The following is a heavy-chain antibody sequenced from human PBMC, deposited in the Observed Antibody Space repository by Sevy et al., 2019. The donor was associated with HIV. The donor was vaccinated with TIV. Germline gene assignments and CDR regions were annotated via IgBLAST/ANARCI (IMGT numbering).Heavy chain of an antibody. CDR3: ARDTGGIGMDV. D-gene: IGHD6-13*01. J-gene: IGHJ6*02. CDR2: IKPDGSDK. CDR1: GFTFSSHW. V-gene: IGHV3-7*01. Sequence: GGSLRLSCAASGFTFSSHWMSWVRQAPGKGLEWVANIKPDGSDKYYVDPVKGRFTISRDNDKNSLSLQMNSLRAEDTAVYNCARDTGGIGMDVWGQGTTVTVSS.